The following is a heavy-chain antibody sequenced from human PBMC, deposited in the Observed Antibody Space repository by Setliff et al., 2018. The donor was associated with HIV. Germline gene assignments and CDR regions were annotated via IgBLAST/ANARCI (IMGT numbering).Heavy chain of an antibody. V-gene: IGHV1-24*01. CDR1: GYSLTELS. Sequence: ASVKVSCKVSGYSLTELSMHWVRQVPGKGFEWMGGFDPLKGKMVYAQAFRGRVTLTEVKSTETVYMELRRLGSDDTAVYYCTSFIWALGYFDYCGQGALVTVSS. CDR3: TSFIWALGYFDY. CDR2: FDPLKGKM. D-gene: IGHD7-27*01. J-gene: IGHJ4*02.